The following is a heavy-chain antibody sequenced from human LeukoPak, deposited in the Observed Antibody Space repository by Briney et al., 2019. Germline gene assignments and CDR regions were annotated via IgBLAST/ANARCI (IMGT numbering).Heavy chain of an antibody. Sequence: GESLKISCKGSGYSFTSYWIGWVRQMPGKGLEWMGIIYPGDSDTRYSPSFQGQVTISADKSISTAYLQWSSLKASDTAMYYCARQPSDSSGSYWCFDLWGRGTLGTVSS. CDR1: GYSFTSYW. D-gene: IGHD3-22*01. CDR2: IYPGDSDT. CDR3: ARQPSDSSGSYWCFDL. V-gene: IGHV5-51*01. J-gene: IGHJ2*01.